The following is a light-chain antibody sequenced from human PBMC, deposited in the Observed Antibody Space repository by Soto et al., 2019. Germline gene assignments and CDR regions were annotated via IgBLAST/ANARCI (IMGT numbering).Light chain of an antibody. CDR1: QDVGSK. V-gene: IGKV3-20*01. J-gene: IGKJ1*01. CDR2: GAS. CDR3: QQYGSSPTWT. Sequence: EIVMTQSPATLSVSPGERATLSCRASQDVGSKLAWYQQKPGQAPRLLIYGASTRATGIPDRFSGSGSGTDFTLTISRLEPEDSAVYYCQQYGSSPTWTFGQGTKVDI.